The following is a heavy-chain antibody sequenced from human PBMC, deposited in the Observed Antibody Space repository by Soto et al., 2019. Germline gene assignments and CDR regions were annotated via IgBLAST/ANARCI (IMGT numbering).Heavy chain of an antibody. CDR3: TNFDY. CDR1: GVTFSTYA. J-gene: IGHJ4*02. V-gene: IGHV3-23*01. CDR2: ISGSGANT. Sequence: EVQLLESGGGLVQPGGSPRLSCAASGVTFSTYAMSWVRQAPGKGLEWVSRISGSGANTYYADSVRGRFTTSRDNSKNTLFLQMNSLRAEDAAVYYCTNFDYWGPGTQVTVSS.